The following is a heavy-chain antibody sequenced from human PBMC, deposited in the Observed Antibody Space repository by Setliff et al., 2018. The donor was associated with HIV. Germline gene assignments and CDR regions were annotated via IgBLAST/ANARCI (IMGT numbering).Heavy chain of an antibody. V-gene: IGHV1-18*01. CDR2: ISGYNANT. CDR1: GYSFSSYG. D-gene: IGHD6-13*01. J-gene: IGHJ6*02. Sequence: APVKVSCKASGYSFSSYGISWVRQAPGQGLEWMGWISGYNANTNYAQKLQGKVIMTTDTSTSTAYMDLRSLRPDDTAVYYCAKDISASALYYYGMDVWGQGTTVTVSS. CDR3: AKDISASALYYYGMDV.